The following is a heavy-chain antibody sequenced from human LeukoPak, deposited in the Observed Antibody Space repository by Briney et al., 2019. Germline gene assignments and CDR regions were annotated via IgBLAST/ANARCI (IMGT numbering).Heavy chain of an antibody. CDR1: GGSFSGYY. Sequence: ETLSLTCAVYGGSFSGYYWSWVRQAPGKGLEWVSAITGSGSNTYYADSVKGRFTISRDNSKNTLYLQMNSMRADDTAVYYCARRTALEQYFDYWGQGTLVTVSS. CDR3: ARRTALEQYFDY. CDR2: ITGSGSNT. V-gene: IGHV3-23*01. J-gene: IGHJ4*02. D-gene: IGHD1/OR15-1a*01.